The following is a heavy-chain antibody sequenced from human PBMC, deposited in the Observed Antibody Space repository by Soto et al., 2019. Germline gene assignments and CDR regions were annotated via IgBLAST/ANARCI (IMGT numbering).Heavy chain of an antibody. CDR1: GGTFSSYA. Sequence: SVKVSCKASGGTFSSYAISWVRQAPGQGLEWMGGIIPIFGTANYAQKFQGRVTITADKSTSTAYMELSSLRSEDTAVYYCARDPTSGSGMGYYSMDVWGQGTTVTVS. CDR3: ARDPTSGSGMGYYSMDV. CDR2: IIPIFGTA. V-gene: IGHV1-69*06. D-gene: IGHD3-10*01. J-gene: IGHJ6*02.